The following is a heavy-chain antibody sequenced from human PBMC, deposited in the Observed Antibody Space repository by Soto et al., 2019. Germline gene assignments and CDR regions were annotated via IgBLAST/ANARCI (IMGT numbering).Heavy chain of an antibody. J-gene: IGHJ4*01. Sequence: GPLRDCYAAAGFTFSSYEMNWVRQIPGKGLEWVSYISSSGSTIYYADSVKGRFTISRDNAKNSLYLQMNSLRAEDTAVYYCEAGIAVAGIRFDYWGHGSLVTVSS. V-gene: IGHV3-48*03. D-gene: IGHD6-19*01. CDR3: EAGIAVAGIRFDY. CDR1: GFTFSSYE. CDR2: ISSSGSTI.